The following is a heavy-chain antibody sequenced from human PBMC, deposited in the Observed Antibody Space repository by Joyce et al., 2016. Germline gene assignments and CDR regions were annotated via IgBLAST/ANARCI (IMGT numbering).Heavy chain of an antibody. J-gene: IGHJ3*02. D-gene: IGHD3-16*01. CDR3: ARERGGGMSAFDI. CDR2: MFTAGDP. Sequence: EVQLVEAGGALVQPGGSLRLSCAASGFTFSAYEIHWVRHTTGKVLGWVSAMFTAGDPYYAGSVKGRFTISRENAKSSLFLQMNSLRAEDTAVYYCARERGGGMSAFDIWGQGTMVTVSS. CDR1: GFTFSAYE. V-gene: IGHV3-13*05.